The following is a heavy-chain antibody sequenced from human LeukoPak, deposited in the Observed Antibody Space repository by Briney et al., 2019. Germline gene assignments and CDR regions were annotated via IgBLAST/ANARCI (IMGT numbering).Heavy chain of an antibody. V-gene: IGHV1-69*05. CDR1: GGTFSSYA. D-gene: IGHD5-18*01. Sequence: SVKVSCKASGGTFSSYAISWVRQAPGQGLEWMGRIIPIFGTANYAQKSQGRVTITTDESTSTAYMELSSLRSEDTAVYYCAKSGGYSYGFGADYFDYRGQGTLVTVSS. J-gene: IGHJ4*02. CDR2: IIPIFGTA. CDR3: AKSGGYSYGFGADYFDY.